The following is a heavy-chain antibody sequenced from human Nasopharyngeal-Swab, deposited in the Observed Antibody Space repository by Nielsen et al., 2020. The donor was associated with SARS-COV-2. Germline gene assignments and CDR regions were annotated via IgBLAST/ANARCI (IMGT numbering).Heavy chain of an antibody. CDR2: ISGSGGST. V-gene: IGHV3-23*01. CDR1: GFTFSSYA. D-gene: IGHD2-2*03. Sequence: GGSLKLSFAASGFTFSSYAMSWVRQAPGKGLEWVSAISGSGGSTYYADSVKARFTISRDNSKNTLYLQMNSMRAEDTAVYYCAKDFGYCSSTSCYAPFDYWGQGTLVTVSS. J-gene: IGHJ4*02. CDR3: AKDFGYCSSTSCYAPFDY.